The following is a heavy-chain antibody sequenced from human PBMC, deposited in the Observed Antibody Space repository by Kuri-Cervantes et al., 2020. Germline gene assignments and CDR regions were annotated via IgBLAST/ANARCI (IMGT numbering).Heavy chain of an antibody. D-gene: IGHD6-13*01. CDR2: INTGNGNT. Sequence: ASVKVSCKASGYTFTSYAMHWVRQAPGQRLEWMGWINTGNGNTKYSQKFQGRVTITRDTSISTAYMELSRLRSDDTAVYYCAREGYSSSWYSALHFDYWGQGTLVTVSS. V-gene: IGHV1-3*04. CDR1: GYTFTSYA. CDR3: AREGYSSSWYSALHFDY. J-gene: IGHJ4*02.